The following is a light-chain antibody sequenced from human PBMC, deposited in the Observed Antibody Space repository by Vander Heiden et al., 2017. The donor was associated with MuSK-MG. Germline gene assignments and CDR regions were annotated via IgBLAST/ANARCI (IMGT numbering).Light chain of an antibody. CDR3: QQSDTTPRT. CDR2: AVS. J-gene: IGKJ2*01. CDR1: QSISSY. V-gene: IGKV1-39*01. Sequence: DIHITQSPSSLSASEGDRVTIACRASQSISSYLNWYQQKPGEAPKLLIYAVSSFLSGVRSRHSGRGSGTDFTLTISSLQPEDFATYYCQQSDTTPRTFGQGTKVEIK.